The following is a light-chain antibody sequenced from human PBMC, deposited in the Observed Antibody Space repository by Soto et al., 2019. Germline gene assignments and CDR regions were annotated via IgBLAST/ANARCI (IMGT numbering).Light chain of an antibody. CDR1: SSDVASYDL. CDR3: CSYAGNSEV. Sequence: QPVLTQPASVSGSPGQSITISCTGSSSDVASYDLVSWYQQHPGKAPKLMIYEVTKRPSGVSNRFSGSKSGNTASLTISGLQAEDEADYYCCSYAGNSEVFGTGTKLTVL. V-gene: IGLV2-23*02. J-gene: IGLJ1*01. CDR2: EVT.